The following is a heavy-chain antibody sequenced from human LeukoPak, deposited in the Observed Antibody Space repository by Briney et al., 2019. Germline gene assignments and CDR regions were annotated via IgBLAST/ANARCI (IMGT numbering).Heavy chain of an antibody. J-gene: IGHJ3*02. CDR1: GGSFSGYY. D-gene: IGHD3-10*01. CDR2: INHSGST. V-gene: IGHV4-34*01. CDR3: ARGSYMYYYGSGTHRDDAFDI. Sequence: SETLSLTCAAYGGSFSGYYWSWIRQPPGKGLEWIGEINHSGSTNYNPSLKSRVTISVDTSKNQFSLKLSSVTAADTAVYYCARGSYMYYYGSGTHRDDAFDIWGQGTMVTVSS.